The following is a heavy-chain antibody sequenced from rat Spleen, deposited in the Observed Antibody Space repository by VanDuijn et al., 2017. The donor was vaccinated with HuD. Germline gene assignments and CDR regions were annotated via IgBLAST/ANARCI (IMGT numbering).Heavy chain of an antibody. V-gene: IGHV4-2*01. CDR1: GFTFNDYW. CDR3: ARLPLYSSGAFDY. Sequence: EVQLVESGGGLVQPGRSLKLSCVASGFTFNDYWMTWIRQAPGKGLEWIGEINKDSRTINYIPSLKDKFAISRDNAQNTLYLQMDSLRSEDTATYYCARLPLYSSGAFDYWGQGVMVTVSS. CDR2: INKDSRTI. D-gene: IGHD1-1*01. J-gene: IGHJ2*01.